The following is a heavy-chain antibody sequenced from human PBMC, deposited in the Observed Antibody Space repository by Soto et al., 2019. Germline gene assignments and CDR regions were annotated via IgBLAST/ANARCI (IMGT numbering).Heavy chain of an antibody. V-gene: IGHV4-34*02. Sequence: QVQLQQWGAGLLKPSETLSLTCAVYGGSFSGYFWTWIRQAPGKGLEWIGKINHSGGTNYNSSLKSRVTISVDTSKNQFSLILSSVTAADTAAYYCARDRQYYHFWSGYQNEGPYGMDVWGQGTTVTVSS. D-gene: IGHD3-3*02. CDR2: INHSGGT. J-gene: IGHJ6*02. CDR1: GGSFSGYF. CDR3: ARDRQYYHFWSGYQNEGPYGMDV.